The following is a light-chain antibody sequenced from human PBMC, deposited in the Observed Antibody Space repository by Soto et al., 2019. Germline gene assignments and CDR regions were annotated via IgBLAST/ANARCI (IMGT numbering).Light chain of an antibody. CDR2: DVI. CDR3: GSRHL. CDR1: SSDVDVSNY. Sequence: QSALTQPASVSGSPGQSITISCTGTSSDVDVSNYVSWYQQHPGTAPKLIIFDVINRPSGVSSRFSGSKSGNTASLTISGLQVEDEADYYCGSRHLFGGGTKLTVL. J-gene: IGLJ2*01. V-gene: IGLV2-14*03.